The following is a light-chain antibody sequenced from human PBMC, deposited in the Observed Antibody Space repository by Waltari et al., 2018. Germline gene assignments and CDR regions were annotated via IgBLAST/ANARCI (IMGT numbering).Light chain of an antibody. CDR2: AAS. CDR3: QQSYSTPPT. V-gene: IGKV1-39*01. J-gene: IGKJ1*01. Sequence: DIQMTQSPSSLSASVGDRVTITCRASQSISSYLNWYQQKPGKAPKLQIYAASSLRSRVRSTLSGSGAGREFTLTISSLQAGDFASYYCQQSYSTPPTFGQGTKVEIK. CDR1: QSISSY.